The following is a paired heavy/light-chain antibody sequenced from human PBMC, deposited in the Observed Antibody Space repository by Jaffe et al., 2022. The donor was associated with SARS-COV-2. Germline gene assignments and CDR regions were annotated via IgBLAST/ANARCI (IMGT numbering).Light chain of an antibody. CDR3: QQTNSFPLT. Sequence: DIQMTQSPSSVSASVGDRVTITCRASQGISSWLAWYQQKPGKAPKLLIYAASSLQSGVPSRFSGSGSGTDFTLTISSLQPEDFATYHCQQTNSFPLTFGGGTKVEIK. J-gene: IGKJ4*01. CDR1: QGISSW. V-gene: IGKV1-12*01. CDR2: AAS.
Heavy chain of an antibody. Sequence: QLQLQESGPGLVTPSETLSLTCTVSGGSISSSSYYGGWIRQPPGKGLEWIGSIYYNGTTYYNASLKSRVTISVDTSKNQFSLKLNSVTAADTAVYYCARHFWSRGWYYLDYWGQGTLVTVSS. CDR1: GGSISSSSYY. CDR2: IYYNGTT. D-gene: IGHD6-19*01. CDR3: ARHFWSRGWYYLDY. J-gene: IGHJ4*02. V-gene: IGHV4-39*01.